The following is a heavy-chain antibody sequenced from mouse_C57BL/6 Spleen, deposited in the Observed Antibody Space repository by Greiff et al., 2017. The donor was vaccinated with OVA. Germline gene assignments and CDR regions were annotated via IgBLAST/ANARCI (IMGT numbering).Heavy chain of an antibody. CDR1: GFTFSDFY. CDR3: ARDEDYYGSSYSFAY. D-gene: IGHD1-1*01. Sequence: EVQGVESGGGLVQSGRSLRLSCATSGFTFSDFYMEWVRQAPGKGLEWIAASRNKANDYTTEYSASVKGRFIVSRDTSQSILYLQMNALRAEDTAIYYCARDEDYYGSSYSFAYWGQGTLVTVSA. CDR2: SRNKANDYTT. J-gene: IGHJ3*01. V-gene: IGHV7-1*01.